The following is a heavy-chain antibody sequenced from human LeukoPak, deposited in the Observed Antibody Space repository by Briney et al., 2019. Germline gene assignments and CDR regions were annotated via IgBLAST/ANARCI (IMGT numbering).Heavy chain of an antibody. CDR3: ARVWEFVVVIRPYYNWFDP. Sequence: PSETLSLTCTVSGGSISSYYWSWIRQPPGKGLEWIGYIYYSGSTNYNPSLKSRVTISVDTSKNQFSLKLSSVTAADTAVYYCARVWEFVVVIRPYYNWFDPWGQGTLVTVSS. V-gene: IGHV4-59*08. CDR1: GGSISSYY. D-gene: IGHD3-3*01. CDR2: IYYSGST. J-gene: IGHJ5*02.